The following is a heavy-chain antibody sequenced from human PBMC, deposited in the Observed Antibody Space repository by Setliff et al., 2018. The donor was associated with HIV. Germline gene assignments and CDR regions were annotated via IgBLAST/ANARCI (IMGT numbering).Heavy chain of an antibody. CDR3: ARGIAAAGR. CDR2: IFYSGHT. V-gene: IGHV4-39*07. Sequence: SETLSLTCGVSGGSISSSSYYWGWIRQPPGKGLEWIGNIFYSGHTFYNPSLKSRVTISVDTSKNQFSPKLSSVTAADTAVYYCARGIAAAGRWGQGTLVTVSS. J-gene: IGHJ4*02. CDR1: GGSISSSSYY. D-gene: IGHD6-13*01.